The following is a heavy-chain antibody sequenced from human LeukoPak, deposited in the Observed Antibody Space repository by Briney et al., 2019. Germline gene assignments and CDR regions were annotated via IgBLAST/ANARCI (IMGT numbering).Heavy chain of an antibody. CDR3: AREMTGYSSSAIDY. D-gene: IGHD6-13*01. Sequence: GGSLRLSCAASGFTFSSYSMNWVRQPPGKGLEWMSYISSTSSTIYYGDSVKGRFTISRDNAKNSLYLQMNSLRAEDRAVYYCAREMTGYSSSAIDYWGQGTLVTVSS. CDR2: ISSTSSTI. J-gene: IGHJ4*02. CDR1: GFTFSSYS. V-gene: IGHV3-48*01.